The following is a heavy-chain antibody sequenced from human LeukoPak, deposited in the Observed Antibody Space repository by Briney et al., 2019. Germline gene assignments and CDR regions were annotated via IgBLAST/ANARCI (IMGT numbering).Heavy chain of an antibody. V-gene: IGHV3-23*01. Sequence: GGSLRLSCAASGFTLSRYAMSWVRQAPGKGLEWVSTVSGSGTYTYYADSVKGRFTISRDNSQNTLYLQMNSLRAEDTAVYYCVRSSDYYYYMDVWGKGTTVTVSS. J-gene: IGHJ6*03. CDR2: VSGSGTYT. D-gene: IGHD3-22*01. CDR3: VRSSDYYYYMDV. CDR1: GFTLSRYA.